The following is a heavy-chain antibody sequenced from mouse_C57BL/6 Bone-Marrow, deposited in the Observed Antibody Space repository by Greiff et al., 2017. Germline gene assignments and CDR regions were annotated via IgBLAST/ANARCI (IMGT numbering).Heavy chain of an antibody. D-gene: IGHD1-1*01. V-gene: IGHV5-4*01. Sequence: EVNVVESGGGLVKPGGSLKLSCAASGFTLSSYAMSWIRQTPEKRLEWVATISDGGSYTYYPDNVKGRFTISRDNAKNNLYLQMSHLKSEDTAMYYCAREGYYGSSYEAYWGQGTLVTVSA. CDR3: AREGYYGSSYEAY. CDR1: GFTLSSYA. CDR2: ISDGGSYT. J-gene: IGHJ3*01.